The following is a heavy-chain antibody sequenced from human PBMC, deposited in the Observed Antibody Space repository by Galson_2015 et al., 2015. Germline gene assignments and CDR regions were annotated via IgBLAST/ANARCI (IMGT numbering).Heavy chain of an antibody. CDR1: GYTFTSYY. Sequence: SGYTFTSYYMHWVRQAPGQGLEWMAKINPSSGTTSHAQKFQGRITVTRDTSTSTVYMELSSLRSEDTAVYYCARDPNYDFWSGYEDDAFDTWGQGTMVTVSS. D-gene: IGHD3-3*01. CDR2: INPSSGTT. CDR3: ARDPNYDFWSGYEDDAFDT. J-gene: IGHJ3*02. V-gene: IGHV1-46*01.